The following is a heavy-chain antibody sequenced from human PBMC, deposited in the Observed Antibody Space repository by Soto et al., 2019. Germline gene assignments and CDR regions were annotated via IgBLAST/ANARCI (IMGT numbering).Heavy chain of an antibody. V-gene: IGHV4-30-2*01. D-gene: IGHD3-3*01. CDR1: GGSISSGGYS. J-gene: IGHJ4*02. CDR2: IYHSGST. CDR3: ARGDDFWSGYYAFDV. Sequence: ASETLSLTCAVSGGSISSGGYSWSWIRQPPGKGLEWIGYIYHSGSTYYNPSLKSRVTISVDRSKNQFSLKLSSVTAADTAVYYCARGDDFWSGYYAFDVWGQGTLVTVSS.